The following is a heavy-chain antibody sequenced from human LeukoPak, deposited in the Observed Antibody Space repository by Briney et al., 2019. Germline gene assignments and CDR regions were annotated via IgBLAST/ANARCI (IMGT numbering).Heavy chain of an antibody. J-gene: IGHJ6*03. V-gene: IGHV3-20*04. CDR3: ARGSVQLWLRDTYYYMDV. D-gene: IGHD5-18*01. CDR2: INWNGRIT. Sequence: GGSLRLSCAASGFTFSSHWMHWVRQAPGKGLVWVSGINWNGRITEYADSVKDRFTISRQNTKNSLYLYMNNLGGEDTALYFCARGSVQLWLRDTYYYMDVWGKGTTVTVSS. CDR1: GFTFSSHW.